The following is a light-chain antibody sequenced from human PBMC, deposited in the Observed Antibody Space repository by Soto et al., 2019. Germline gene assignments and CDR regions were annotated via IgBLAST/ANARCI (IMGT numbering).Light chain of an antibody. Sequence: EIVLTQSPGTLSLSPGERATLSCRASQSVSSSYLAWYQQKPGQAPRLLIYGASSRATGIPDRFSGSGSGTDFTLTISRLEPEDLEVYYCQQYGTSITFGGGNKV. CDR2: GAS. CDR3: QQYGTSIT. CDR1: QSVSSSY. J-gene: IGKJ4*01. V-gene: IGKV3-20*01.